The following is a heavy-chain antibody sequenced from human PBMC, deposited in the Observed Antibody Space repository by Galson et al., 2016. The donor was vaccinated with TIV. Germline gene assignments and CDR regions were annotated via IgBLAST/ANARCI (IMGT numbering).Heavy chain of an antibody. V-gene: IGHV1-2*02. CDR2: INPNSGGT. CDR1: GYTFVGHY. J-gene: IGHJ6*02. D-gene: IGHD3-22*01. Sequence: SVKVSRKASGYTFVGHYIHWVRQAPGQGLEWMGWINPNSGGTEYPQAFQGRVTMTRDPSINTAYLELSSLRSDDTAVYYCAREGYSDSSGYYFTYYYYGMDVWGQGTTVIVSS. CDR3: AREGYSDSSGYYFTYYYYGMDV.